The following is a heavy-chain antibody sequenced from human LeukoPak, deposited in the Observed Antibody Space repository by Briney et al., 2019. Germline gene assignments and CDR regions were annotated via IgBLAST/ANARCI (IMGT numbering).Heavy chain of an antibody. V-gene: IGHV5-51*01. CDR1: GYSFTNYW. CDR3: ARHSSRDHRYYFDS. J-gene: IGHJ4*02. Sequence: GESLKISCKASGYSFTNYWIGWVRQMPGKGLEWMGIIYPGDSDTRYSPSFQGQVTISADKSITTAYLYWSSLRASDTAIYYCARHSSRDHRYYFDSWGRGTLVSVSS. CDR2: IYPGDSDT.